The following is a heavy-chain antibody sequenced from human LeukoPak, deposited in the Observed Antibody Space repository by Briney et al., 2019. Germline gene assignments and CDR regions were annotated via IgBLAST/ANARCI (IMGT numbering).Heavy chain of an antibody. CDR2: ISSSSSYI. CDR3: ARGRVGQWLVDAFDI. CDR1: GFTFSSYE. J-gene: IGHJ3*02. V-gene: IGHV3-21*01. D-gene: IGHD6-19*01. Sequence: GGSLRLSCAASGFTFSSYEMNWVRQAPGKGLQWVSSISSSSSYIYYADSVKGRFSISRDNAKKSVHLQMISLRAEDTAVYYCARGRVGQWLVDAFDIWGQGTMVTVSS.